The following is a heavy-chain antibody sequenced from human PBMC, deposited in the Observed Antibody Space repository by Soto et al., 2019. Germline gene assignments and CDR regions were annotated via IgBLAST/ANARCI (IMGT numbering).Heavy chain of an antibody. Sequence: SETLSLTCAVYGGSFSGYYWSWIRQPPGKGLEWIGEINHSGSTNYNPSLKSRVTISVDTSKNQFSLKLGSVTAADTAVYYCARARYCSGGSCYYHYYYYYYMDVWGKGTTVTVSS. CDR2: INHSGST. CDR3: ARARYCSGGSCYYHYYYYYYMDV. V-gene: IGHV4-34*01. J-gene: IGHJ6*03. CDR1: GGSFSGYY. D-gene: IGHD2-15*01.